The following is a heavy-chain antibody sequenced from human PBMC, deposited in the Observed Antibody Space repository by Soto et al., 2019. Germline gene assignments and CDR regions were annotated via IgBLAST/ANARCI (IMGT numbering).Heavy chain of an antibody. CDR1: GYTFTIYG. Sequence: QVHLVQSGAEVKKPGASVKVSCKASGYTFTIYGITWVRQAPGPGLEWMGWISAHNGNTDYAQKLQGRVIVTRDTSTSTAYMELRSLISDDTAVYYCARGRYGDYWGQGALVTVSS. V-gene: IGHV1-18*01. CDR2: ISAHNGNT. CDR3: ARGRYGDY. D-gene: IGHD1-1*01. J-gene: IGHJ4*02.